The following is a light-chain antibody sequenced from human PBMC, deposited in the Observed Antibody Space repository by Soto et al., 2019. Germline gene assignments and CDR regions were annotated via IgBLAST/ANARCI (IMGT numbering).Light chain of an antibody. V-gene: IGKV3-15*01. CDR1: QSVSSY. J-gene: IGKJ5*01. CDR2: GAS. Sequence: EIVMTQSPATLSVSPGERATLSCRASQSVSSYLAWYQQKPGQAPRLLIYGASSRATGIPVRFSGSGSGTEFTLTISSLQSEDFAVYYCQQYNNWPLTFGQGTRLEIK. CDR3: QQYNNWPLT.